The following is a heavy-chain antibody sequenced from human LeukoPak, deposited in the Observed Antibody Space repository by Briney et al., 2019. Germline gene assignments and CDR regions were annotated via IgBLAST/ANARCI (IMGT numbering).Heavy chain of an antibody. CDR3: ARGDAFDI. CDR1: GDTYTNYY. V-gene: IGHV1-2*04. CDR2: INPNSGDT. Sequence: ASVKVSCKASGDTYTNYYTHWVRQAPGQGLEGRGWINPNSGDTKNAQKFQGWVTMTRDTSTSTAYMELSSLKSDGTAMYYCARGDAFDIWGQGTLVTISS. J-gene: IGHJ3*02.